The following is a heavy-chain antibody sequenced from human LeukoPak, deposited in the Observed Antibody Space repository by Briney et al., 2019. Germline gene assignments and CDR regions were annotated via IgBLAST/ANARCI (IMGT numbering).Heavy chain of an antibody. CDR2: INSDGSIT. Sequence: GGTLRLSCAASGFTFSNYWMQWVRQAPGKGLVWVSRINSDGSITAYADSVKGRFTVSRDNAKNTLFLQMNSLRDEDTAVYYCARGGYCSGGSCYRGFDSWGQGTLVTVSS. CDR3: ARGGYCSGGSCYRGFDS. J-gene: IGHJ4*02. D-gene: IGHD2-15*01. CDR1: GFTFSNYW. V-gene: IGHV3-74*03.